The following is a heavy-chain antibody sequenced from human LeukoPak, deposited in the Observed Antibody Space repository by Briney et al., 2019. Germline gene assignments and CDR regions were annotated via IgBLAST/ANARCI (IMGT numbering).Heavy chain of an antibody. Sequence: GGSLRLSCAASGFTFSSYGMHWVRQAPGKGLEWVAVISYDGSNKYYADSVKGRFTISRDNSKNTLYLQMNSLRAEDTAVYYCAKDRFPGIAVAGPEGYFDYWGQGTLVTVSS. D-gene: IGHD6-19*01. V-gene: IGHV3-30*18. CDR2: ISYDGSNK. J-gene: IGHJ4*02. CDR1: GFTFSSYG. CDR3: AKDRFPGIAVAGPEGYFDY.